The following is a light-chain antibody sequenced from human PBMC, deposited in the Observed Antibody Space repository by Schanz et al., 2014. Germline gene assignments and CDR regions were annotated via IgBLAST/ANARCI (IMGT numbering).Light chain of an antibody. J-gene: IGKJ4*01. V-gene: IGKV3-11*01. CDR1: QSVSSH. CDR2: DAS. CDR3: QQRSNWPRLT. Sequence: EIVLTQSPGTLSLSPGETATLSCRASQSVSSHLAWYQQKPGQAPRLLIYDASNRATGIPARFSGSGSGTDFTLTISSLEPEEFAVYYCQQRSNWPRLTFGGGTKVEIK.